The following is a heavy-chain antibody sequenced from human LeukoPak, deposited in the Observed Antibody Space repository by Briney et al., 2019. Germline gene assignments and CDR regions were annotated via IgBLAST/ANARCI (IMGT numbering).Heavy chain of an antibody. Sequence: PGGSLRLSCAASGFIFSSYAMSWVRQAPGKGLEWVSTISSSGGYTYYADSVKGRFTISRDNSKNTLYLLLNSLRAEDTAVYYCAKDLREYTSSPRNAFHIWGQGTMVTVSS. D-gene: IGHD6-6*01. J-gene: IGHJ3*02. CDR1: GFIFSSYA. V-gene: IGHV3-23*01. CDR3: AKDLREYTSSPRNAFHI. CDR2: ISSSGGYT.